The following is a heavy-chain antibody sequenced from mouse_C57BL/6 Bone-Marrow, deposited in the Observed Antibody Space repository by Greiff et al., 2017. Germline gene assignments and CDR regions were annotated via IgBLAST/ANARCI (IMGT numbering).Heavy chain of an antibody. D-gene: IGHD2-3*01. CDR2: INYDGSST. CDR3: ARPLYDGYFHFDY. J-gene: IGHJ2*01. Sequence: EVTLMESEGGLVQPGSSMKLSCTASGFTFSDYYMAWVRQVPEKGLEWVANINYDGSSTYYLDSLKSRFIISRDNAKNILYLQMSSLKSEDTATYYCARPLYDGYFHFDYWGQGTTLTVSS. V-gene: IGHV5-16*01. CDR1: GFTFSDYY.